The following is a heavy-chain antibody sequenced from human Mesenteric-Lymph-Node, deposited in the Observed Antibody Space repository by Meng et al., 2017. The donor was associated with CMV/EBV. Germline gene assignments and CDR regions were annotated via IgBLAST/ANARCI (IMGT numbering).Heavy chain of an antibody. CDR1: GFTVSSIY. V-gene: IGHV3-66*02. CDR2: IYSGGST. Sequence: GESLKISCAASGFTVSSIYMSWVRQAPGKGLDWVSVIYSGGSTYYADSVKGRFTISRDKSKNTLYLQMNSLRAEDTAVYYCARDLGLAYCGGDCYRPSYFDYWGQGTLVTVSS. CDR3: ARDLGLAYCGGDCYRPSYFDY. D-gene: IGHD2-21*01. J-gene: IGHJ4*02.